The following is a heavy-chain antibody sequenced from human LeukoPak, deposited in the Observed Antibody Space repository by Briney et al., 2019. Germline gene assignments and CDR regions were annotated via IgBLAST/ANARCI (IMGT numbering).Heavy chain of an antibody. D-gene: IGHD2-2*01. CDR1: GGSFSGYY. Sequence: SETLSLTCAVYGGSFSGYYWSWIRQPPGKGLEWIGEINHSGSTNYNPSLKSRVTISVDTSRNQFSLKLSSVTAADTAVYYCARGRWKPAARAAWFDPWGQGTLVTVSS. CDR2: INHSGST. V-gene: IGHV4-34*01. J-gene: IGHJ5*02. CDR3: ARGRWKPAARAAWFDP.